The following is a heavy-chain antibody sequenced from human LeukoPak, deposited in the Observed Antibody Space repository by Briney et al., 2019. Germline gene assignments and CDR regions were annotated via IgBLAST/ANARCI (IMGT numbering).Heavy chain of an antibody. CDR1: GASISGDY. CDR2: VYYSGIT. D-gene: IGHD5-24*01. Sequence: SETLSLTCTVSGASISGDYWSWVRQPPGKGLEWIGYVYYSGITNYNPSLKSRVTISIDTSKNQFSLRLSSVTAADTAVYYCARVLSHGYPDYWGQGSLVTVSS. CDR3: ARVLSHGYPDY. V-gene: IGHV4-59*01. J-gene: IGHJ4*02.